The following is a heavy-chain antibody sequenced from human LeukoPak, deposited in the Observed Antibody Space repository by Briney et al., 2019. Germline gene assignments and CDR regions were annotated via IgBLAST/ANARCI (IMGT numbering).Heavy chain of an antibody. CDR3: ARGWTDYDFWSAFGAFDI. CDR1: GGSISSSDYY. J-gene: IGHJ3*02. D-gene: IGHD3-3*01. V-gene: IGHV4-61*08. Sequence: SETLSLTCTVSGGSISSSDYYWSWIRQPPGKGLEWIGYIYYSGSTNYNPSLKSRVTISVDTSKNQFSLKLSSVTAADTAVYYCARGWTDYDFWSAFGAFDIWGQGTMVTVSS. CDR2: IYYSGST.